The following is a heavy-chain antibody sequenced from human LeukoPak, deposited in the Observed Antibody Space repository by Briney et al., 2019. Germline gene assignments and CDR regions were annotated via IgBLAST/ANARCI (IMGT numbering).Heavy chain of an antibody. J-gene: IGHJ6*03. Sequence: ASVKVSCKASGYAFTSYGISWVRQAPGQGLEWMGWISAYNGNTNYAQKLQGRVTMTTDTSTSTAYMELRSLRSDDTAVYYCARDQYSGSYYTYYYYYMDVWGKGTTVTVSS. V-gene: IGHV1-18*01. CDR1: GYAFTSYG. CDR3: ARDQYSGSYYTYYYYYMDV. CDR2: ISAYNGNT. D-gene: IGHD1-26*01.